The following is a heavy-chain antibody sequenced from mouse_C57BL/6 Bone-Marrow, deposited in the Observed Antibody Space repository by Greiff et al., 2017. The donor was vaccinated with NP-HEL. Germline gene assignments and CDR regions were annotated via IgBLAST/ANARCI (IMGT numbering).Heavy chain of an antibody. V-gene: IGHV5-16*01. CDR1: GFTFSDYY. Sequence: EVKLVESEGGLVQPGSSMKLSCTASGFTFSDYYMAWVRQVPEKGLEWVANINYDGSSTYYLDSLKSRFIISRDNAKNTLYLQMSSLKSEDTATYNCAGWNTSSFGGGGKGATLTVAS. D-gene: IGHD5-2*01. CDR3: AGWNTSSFGG. CDR2: INYDGSST. J-gene: IGHJ2*01.